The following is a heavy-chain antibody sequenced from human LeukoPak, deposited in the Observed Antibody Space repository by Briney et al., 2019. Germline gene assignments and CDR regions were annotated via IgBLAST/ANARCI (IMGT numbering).Heavy chain of an antibody. D-gene: IGHD3-22*01. J-gene: IGHJ4*02. CDR3: ARYIVDYYDSSGYYDY. CDR2: INAGNGNT. V-gene: IGHV1-3*01. Sequence: GASEKVSCKASGYTFTSYAMHWVRQAPGQRLEWMGWINAGNGNTKYSQKFQGRVTITRDTSASTAYMELSSLRSEDTAVYYCARYIVDYYDSSGYYDYWGQGTLVTVSS. CDR1: GYTFTSYA.